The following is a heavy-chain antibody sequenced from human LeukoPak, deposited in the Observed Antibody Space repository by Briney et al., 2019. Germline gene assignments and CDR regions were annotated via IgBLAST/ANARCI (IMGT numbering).Heavy chain of an antibody. CDR2: IYIGGST. J-gene: IGHJ4*02. V-gene: IGHV3-66*01. CDR3: ARAAARVDFDY. Sequence: GGSLRLSCAASGFTVSSNYVSWVRQAPGKGLEWVSVIYIGGSTYYADSVKGRFTISRDNSKNTLYLQMNSLRAEDTAVYYCARAAARVDFDYWGQGTLVTVSS. D-gene: IGHD6-13*01. CDR1: GFTVSSNY.